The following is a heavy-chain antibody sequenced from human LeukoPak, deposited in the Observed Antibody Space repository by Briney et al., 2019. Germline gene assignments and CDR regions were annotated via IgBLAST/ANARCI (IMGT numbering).Heavy chain of an antibody. V-gene: IGHV1-18*04. CDR1: GYTFTRYY. CDR2: ISAYNGNT. Sequence: ASVKVCCKACGYTFTRYYMHWVRQAPGQGHEWMGWISAYNGNTNYAQKLQGRVTMTTDTSTSTAYMELRSLRSDDTAVYYCARDPYYDSSGYGKGPDAFDIWGQGTMVTVSS. D-gene: IGHD3-22*01. J-gene: IGHJ3*02. CDR3: ARDPYYDSSGYGKGPDAFDI.